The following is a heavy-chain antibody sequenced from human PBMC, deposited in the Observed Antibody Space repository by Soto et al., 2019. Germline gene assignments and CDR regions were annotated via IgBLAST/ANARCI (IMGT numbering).Heavy chain of an antibody. J-gene: IGHJ5*02. V-gene: IGHV1-69*13. CDR1: GGTFSSYA. CDR3: ARVVVVVPAAINLGWFDP. Sequence: ASVKVSCKASGGTFSSYAISWVRQAPGQGLEWMGGIIPIFGTANYAQKFQGSVTITADESTSTAYMELSSLRSEDTAVYYCARVVVVVPAAINLGWFDPWGQGTLVTVSS. CDR2: IIPIFGTA. D-gene: IGHD2-2*02.